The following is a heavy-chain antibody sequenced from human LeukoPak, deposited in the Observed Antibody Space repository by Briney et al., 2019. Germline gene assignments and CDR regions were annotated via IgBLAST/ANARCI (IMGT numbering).Heavy chain of an antibody. Sequence: GGSLRLSCAASGFTFSSYNMNWVRQAPGKGLEWVSSINTAGGSIFYADSVKGRFTISRDNAKNSLYLQMNSLRAEDTAVYYCATSGTYRLDCWGQGSLVTVSS. CDR1: GFTFSSYN. J-gene: IGHJ4*02. CDR3: ATSGTYRLDC. CDR2: INTAGGSI. V-gene: IGHV3-48*01. D-gene: IGHD1-26*01.